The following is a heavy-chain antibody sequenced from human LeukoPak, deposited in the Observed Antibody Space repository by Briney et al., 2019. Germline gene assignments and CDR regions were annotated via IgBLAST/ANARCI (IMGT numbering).Heavy chain of an antibody. D-gene: IGHD6-13*01. V-gene: IGHV3-30*04. J-gene: IGHJ4*02. Sequence: GGSLRLSCAVSGFTFSSYAMHWVRQAPGKGLEWVAVISYDGSNKYYADSVKGRFTISRDNSKNTLYLQMNSLRAEDTAVYYCAKAYSSSWSARDYFDYWGQGTLVTVSS. CDR2: ISYDGSNK. CDR1: GFTFSSYA. CDR3: AKAYSSSWSARDYFDY.